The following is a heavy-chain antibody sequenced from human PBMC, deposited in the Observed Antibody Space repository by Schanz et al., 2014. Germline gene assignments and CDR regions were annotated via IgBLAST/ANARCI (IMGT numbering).Heavy chain of an antibody. CDR2: ISVYTGNT. V-gene: IGHV1-18*01. Sequence: QVQLVQSGAEVKKPGASVRVSCKASGYTFTTYAMSWVRQAPGQGLEWVGWISVYTGNTRYGQKVQERVTMTADTSTNTAYMELRSLRSDGTAVYYCAKAEYDMLTDSYSRLDPWGQGTLVTVSS. D-gene: IGHD3-9*01. J-gene: IGHJ5*02. CDR3: AKAEYDMLTDSYSRLDP. CDR1: GYTFTTYA.